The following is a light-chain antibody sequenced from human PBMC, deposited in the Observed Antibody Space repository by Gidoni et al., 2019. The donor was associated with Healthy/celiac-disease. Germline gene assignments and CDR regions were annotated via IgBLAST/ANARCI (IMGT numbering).Light chain of an antibody. CDR2: GNS. CDR1: SSTIGAGYD. CDR3: QSYDSSLSGLYV. Sequence: QSVLTQLPSVSGAPGQRVTISCTGSSSTIGAGYDVHWYQQLPGTAPKLLLYGNSNRPSGVPDRFSGSKSGTSASLAITGLQAEDEADYYCQSYDSSLSGLYVFGTGTKVTVL. V-gene: IGLV1-40*01. J-gene: IGLJ1*01.